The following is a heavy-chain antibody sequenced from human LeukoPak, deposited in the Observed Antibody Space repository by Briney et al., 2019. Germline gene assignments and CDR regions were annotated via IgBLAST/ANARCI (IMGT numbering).Heavy chain of an antibody. CDR1: GGSISSYY. D-gene: IGHD2-21*01. V-gene: IGHV4-59*01. Sequence: SETLSLTCTVSGGSISSYYWSWIRQPPGKGLEWIGYIYYSGSTNYNPSLKSRATISVDTSKNQFSLRLSSVTAADTAVYYCATSPDSVLFDYWGQGTLVTASS. CDR3: ATSPDSVLFDY. CDR2: IYYSGST. J-gene: IGHJ4*02.